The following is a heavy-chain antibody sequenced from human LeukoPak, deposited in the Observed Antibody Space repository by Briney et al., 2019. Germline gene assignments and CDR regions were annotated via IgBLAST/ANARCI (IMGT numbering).Heavy chain of an antibody. D-gene: IGHD3-10*01. V-gene: IGHV3-48*04. Sequence: GSLRLSCAASGFTFSSYWMSWVRQAPGKGLEWVSYISSVGSSTVYADSVKGRFTVSRDNTKSSLFLQMNSLRAEDTAVYYCARARGAGPGAHFDYWGQGTPVIVSS. J-gene: IGHJ4*02. CDR1: GFTFSSYW. CDR2: ISSVGSST. CDR3: ARARGAGPGAHFDY.